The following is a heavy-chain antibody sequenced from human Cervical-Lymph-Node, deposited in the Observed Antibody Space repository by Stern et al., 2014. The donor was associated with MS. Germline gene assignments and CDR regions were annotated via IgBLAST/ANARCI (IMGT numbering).Heavy chain of an antibody. Sequence: QVQLVESEAEVKKPGASVKVSCEASGYTFSRYYMHWVRQAPGQGLEWMGMLNPSDGSTNCAQKFQGRVTMTRDTSTSTVYMELNSLRSDDTAVYYCARDAHGDSFDYWGQGTLVTVSS. CDR2: LNPSDGST. J-gene: IGHJ4*02. CDR1: GYTFSRYY. D-gene: IGHD4-17*01. CDR3: ARDAHGDSFDY. V-gene: IGHV1-46*01.